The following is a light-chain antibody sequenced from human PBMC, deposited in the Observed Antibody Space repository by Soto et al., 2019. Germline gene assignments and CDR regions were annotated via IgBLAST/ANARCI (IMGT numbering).Light chain of an antibody. CDR3: QHYDNLPRLT. J-gene: IGKJ4*01. V-gene: IGKV1-33*01. CDR2: DAS. Sequence: DIQMTQSPSSLSASVGDRVTITCRASQGISNYLNWYQQKPGKAPKLLIYDASNLETGVPSRFSGSGSGTDFTFTISSLQPEDIATYYCQHYDNLPRLTFGGGTKVDIK. CDR1: QGISNY.